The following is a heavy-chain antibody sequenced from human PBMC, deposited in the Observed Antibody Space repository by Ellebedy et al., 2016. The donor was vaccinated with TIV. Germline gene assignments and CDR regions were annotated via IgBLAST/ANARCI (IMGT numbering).Heavy chain of an antibody. CDR1: GYTFTSFD. CDR3: ARGLVGSGDDY. CDR2: MNPNSGNT. D-gene: IGHD3-10*01. J-gene: IGHJ4*02. Sequence: ASVKVSXXASGYTFTSFDINWVRQATGQGLEWMGWMNPNSGNTGYAQKFQGRVTMTRNTSISTAYMELSSLRSEDTAVYYCARGLVGSGDDYWGQGTLVTVSS. V-gene: IGHV1-8*01.